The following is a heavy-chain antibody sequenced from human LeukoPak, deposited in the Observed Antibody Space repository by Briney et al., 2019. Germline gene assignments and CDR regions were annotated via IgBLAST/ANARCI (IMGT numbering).Heavy chain of an antibody. J-gene: IGHJ4*02. D-gene: IGHD3-22*01. CDR3: ARDKVIYYYDSSGYNDY. CDR1: GFTFSSYS. CDR2: ISSSSSTI. Sequence: GGSLRLSCAASGFTFSSYSMNWVRQAPGKGLEWVSYISSSSSTIYYADSVKGRFTISRDNAKNSLYLQMNSLRAEDTAVYYCARDKVIYYYDSSGYNDYWGQGTLVTVSS. V-gene: IGHV3-48*04.